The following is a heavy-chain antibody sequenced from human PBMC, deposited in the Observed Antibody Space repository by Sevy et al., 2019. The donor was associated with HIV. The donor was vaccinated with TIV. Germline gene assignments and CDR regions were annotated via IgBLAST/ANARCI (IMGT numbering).Heavy chain of an antibody. Sequence: GGSLRLSCTTSTVTFSDHWMTWVRQAPGKGLEWVANINQDGSDMHYVDSVKGRFTISRDNTRKSLYLQMNSLRAEDTAVYYCARVDWGRITCQGRDPFDIWGQGTTVTVSS. CDR1: TVTFSDHW. CDR2: INQDGSDM. J-gene: IGHJ3*02. V-gene: IGHV3-7*03. D-gene: IGHD7-27*01. CDR3: ARVDWGRITCQGRDPFDI.